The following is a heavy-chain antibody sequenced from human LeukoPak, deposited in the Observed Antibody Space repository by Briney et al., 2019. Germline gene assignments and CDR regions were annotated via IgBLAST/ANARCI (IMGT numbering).Heavy chain of an antibody. D-gene: IGHD3-22*01. CDR2: INSDGSAT. Sequence: HPGGSLRLSCAASGFSFSTHWMHWVRQAPGKGLVYVAQINSDGSATAYADSVKGRFTISRDNAKNTLYLEMSSLRAEDTAVYYCRSLTVVARDHWGQGTLVTVSS. V-gene: IGHV3-74*01. CDR1: GFSFSTHW. J-gene: IGHJ4*02. CDR3: RSLTVVARDH.